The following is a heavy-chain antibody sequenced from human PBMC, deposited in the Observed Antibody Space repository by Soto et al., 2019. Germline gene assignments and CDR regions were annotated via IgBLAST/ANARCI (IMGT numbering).Heavy chain of an antibody. V-gene: IGHV1-46*01. CDR2: INPSGGST. CDR1: GYTFTSYY. CDR3: ARMGCSGGSCYGGPYYYYGMDV. D-gene: IGHD2-15*01. J-gene: IGHJ6*02. Sequence: SVKVSCKASGYTFTSYYMHWVRQAPGQGLEWMGIINPSGGSTSYAQKFQGRVTMTRDTSTSTVYMELSSLRSEDTAVYYCARMGCSGGSCYGGPYYYYGMDVWGQGTTVTVSS.